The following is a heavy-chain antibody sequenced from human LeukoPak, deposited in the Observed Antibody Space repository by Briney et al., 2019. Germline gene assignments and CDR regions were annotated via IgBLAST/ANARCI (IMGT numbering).Heavy chain of an antibody. CDR1: GGSISSSYYY. J-gene: IGHJ5*02. V-gene: IGHV4-39*07. CDR3: AREITMVRGPENWFDP. D-gene: IGHD3-10*01. Sequence: SETLSLTCTISGGSISSSYYYWGWIRQPPGKGLDWIGSIYYSGSTYYNPSLKSRVTISVDTSKNQLSLKLSSVTAADTAVYYCAREITMVRGPENWFDPWGQGTLVTVSS. CDR2: IYYSGST.